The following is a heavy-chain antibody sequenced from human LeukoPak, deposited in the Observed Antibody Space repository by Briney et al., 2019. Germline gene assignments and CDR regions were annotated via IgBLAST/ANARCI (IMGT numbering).Heavy chain of an antibody. V-gene: IGHV3-15*01. CDR2: IKSKTDGGTT. D-gene: IGHD6-13*01. Sequence: GGSLRLSCAASGFTFSNAWMSWVRQAPGMGLEWVGRIKSKTDGGTTDYAAPVKGRFTISRDESENTLYLQMHSLKVEDTAGYYCTATYCSRYEGFQHWGQGTLVTVSS. J-gene: IGHJ1*01. CDR1: GFTFSNAW. CDR3: TATYCSRYEGFQH.